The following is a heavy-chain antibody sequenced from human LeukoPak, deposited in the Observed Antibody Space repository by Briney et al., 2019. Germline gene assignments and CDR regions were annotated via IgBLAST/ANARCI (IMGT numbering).Heavy chain of an antibody. CDR2: IKQDGSEK. J-gene: IGHJ6*03. Sequence: GGSLRLSCAASGFTFSSYWMSWVRQAPGKGLEWVANIKQDGSEKYYVDSVKGRFTISRDNAKNSLYLQMNSLRAEDTAVYYCARDNYDCSGGSCYYYYYYMDVWGKGTTVTVSS. CDR3: ARDNYDCSGGSCYYYYYYMDV. CDR1: GFTFSSYW. V-gene: IGHV3-7*01. D-gene: IGHD2-15*01.